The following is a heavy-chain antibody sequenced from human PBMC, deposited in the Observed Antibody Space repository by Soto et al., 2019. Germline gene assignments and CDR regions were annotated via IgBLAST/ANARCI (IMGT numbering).Heavy chain of an antibody. CDR3: ARAGGRDGYNYFDY. D-gene: IGHD5-12*01. Sequence: SETLSLTCTVSGGSISSGDYYWSWIRQPPGKGLEWIGYIYYSGSTYYNPSLKSRVTISVDTSKNQFSLKLSSVTAADTAVYYCARAGGRDGYNYFDYWVQGTLVTSPQ. J-gene: IGHJ4*02. CDR1: GGSISSGDYY. V-gene: IGHV4-30-4*01. CDR2: IYYSGST.